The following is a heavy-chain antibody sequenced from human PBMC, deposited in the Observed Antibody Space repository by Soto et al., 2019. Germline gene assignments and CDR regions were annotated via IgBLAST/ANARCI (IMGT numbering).Heavy chain of an antibody. J-gene: IGHJ3*01. V-gene: IGHV4-4*02. CDR3: ARVVLTITRGAFDA. Sequence: QVQLQESGPGLVKPSGTLSLTCAVSGGSISSSHWWTWVRQSPGKGLEYIGEISHSGTSNSNPSLKSRVTLSVDKSKNNFSLTLTSVTAAHTAVYYCARVVLTITRGAFDAWGQGTMVIVSA. CDR1: GGSISSSHW. CDR2: ISHSGTS. D-gene: IGHD3-9*01.